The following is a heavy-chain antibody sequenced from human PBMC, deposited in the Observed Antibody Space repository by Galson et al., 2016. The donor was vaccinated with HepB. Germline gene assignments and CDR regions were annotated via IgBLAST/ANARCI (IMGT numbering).Heavy chain of an antibody. D-gene: IGHD3-10*01. CDR3: ARHHGSGSYWDYFDY. CDR1: GFSFSNSG. Sequence: SLRLSCAASGFSFSNSGMSWVRQAPGKGLEWVSAISGSGGSTYYAGSVKGRFTISRDNSKNTLYLQMNRLRAEDTAVYYCARHHGSGSYWDYFDYWGQGTLVTVSS. CDR2: ISGSGGST. J-gene: IGHJ4*02. V-gene: IGHV3-23*01.